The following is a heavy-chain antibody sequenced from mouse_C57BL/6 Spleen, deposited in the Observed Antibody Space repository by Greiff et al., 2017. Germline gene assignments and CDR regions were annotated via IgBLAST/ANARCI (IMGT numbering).Heavy chain of an antibody. V-gene: IGHV5-17*01. D-gene: IGHD4-1*01. CDR1: GFTFSDYG. CDR3: ARAGPHYFDY. J-gene: IGHJ2*01. CDR2: ISSGSSTI. Sequence: EVQGVESGGGLVKPGGSLKLSCAASGFTFSDYGLHWVRQAPETGLEWVAYISSGSSTIYYADTVKGRVTISRDNAKNTLFLQMTSLRSEDTAMDYCARAGPHYFDYWGQGTTLTVSS.